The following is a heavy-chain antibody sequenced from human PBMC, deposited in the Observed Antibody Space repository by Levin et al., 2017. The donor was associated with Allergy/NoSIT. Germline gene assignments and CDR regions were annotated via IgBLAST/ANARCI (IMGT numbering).Heavy chain of an antibody. CDR3: ARVGQQLVRGLDYYAMDV. CDR2: IYHSGST. J-gene: IGHJ6*02. D-gene: IGHD6-13*01. V-gene: IGHV4-4*02. CDR1: GGSISSSNW. Sequence: SETLSLTCAVSGGSISSSNWWNWVRQPPGKGLEWIGEIYHSGSTNYNPSLKSRVTISVNKSNNQFSLRLSSVTAADTAVYYCARVGQQLVRGLDYYAMDVWGQGTTVTVSS.